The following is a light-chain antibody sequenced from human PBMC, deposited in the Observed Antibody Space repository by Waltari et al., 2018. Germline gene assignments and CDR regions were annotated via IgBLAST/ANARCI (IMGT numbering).Light chain of an antibody. J-gene: IGKJ4*01. CDR1: QSISSY. CDR3: QQSYSTPLT. Sequence: DIQMHQPPSSLSASLGDSVPITCRESQSISSYLNWYQQKPGKAPKLLLYAASSLQSGVPSRFSGSGSGTDFTLTISSLQPEDFATYYCQQSYSTPLTFGGGTKVEIK. CDR2: AAS. V-gene: IGKV1-39*01.